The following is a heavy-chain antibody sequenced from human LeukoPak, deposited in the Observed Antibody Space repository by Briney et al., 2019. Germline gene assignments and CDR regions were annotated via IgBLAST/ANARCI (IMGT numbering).Heavy chain of an antibody. V-gene: IGHV4-4*07. CDR3: AREGGVTDSGSYRDAFDI. J-gene: IGHJ3*02. CDR2: IYTSGST. D-gene: IGHD1-26*01. Sequence: SETLSLTCTVSGGSISSYYWSWIRQPAGKGLEWIGRIYTSGSTNYNPSLKSRVTMSVDTSKNQFSLKPSSVTAADTAVYYCAREGGVTDSGSYRDAFDIWGQGTMVTVSS. CDR1: GGSISSYY.